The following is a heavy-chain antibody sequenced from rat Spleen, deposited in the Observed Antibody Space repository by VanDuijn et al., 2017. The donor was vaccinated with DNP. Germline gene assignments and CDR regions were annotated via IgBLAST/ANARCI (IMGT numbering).Heavy chain of an antibody. Sequence: EVQLVESGGGLVQPGRSLKLSCAASGFTFSDYNMAWVRQAPKKGLEWVATIIYDGSRTYYRDSVKGRFTISRDNAKSTLYLQMDSLRSEDTATYYCATQGYGGPNWFAYWGQGTLVTVSS. CDR3: ATQGYGGPNWFAY. D-gene: IGHD1-11*01. CDR1: GFTFSDYN. V-gene: IGHV5S10*01. CDR2: IIYDGSRT. J-gene: IGHJ3*01.